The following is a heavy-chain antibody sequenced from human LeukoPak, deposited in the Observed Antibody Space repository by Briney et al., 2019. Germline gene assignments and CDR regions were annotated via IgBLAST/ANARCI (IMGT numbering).Heavy chain of an antibody. Sequence: PGGSLRLSCAASGFTFSSYGMYWVRQAPGKGLEWVAVISYDGSNKYYADSVKGRFTISRDNSKNTLYLQMNSLRAEDTAVYYCARGSLIVVVITWYFDLWGRGTLVTVSS. D-gene: IGHD3-22*01. V-gene: IGHV3-30*19. CDR3: ARGSLIVVVITWYFDL. J-gene: IGHJ2*01. CDR1: GFTFSSYG. CDR2: ISYDGSNK.